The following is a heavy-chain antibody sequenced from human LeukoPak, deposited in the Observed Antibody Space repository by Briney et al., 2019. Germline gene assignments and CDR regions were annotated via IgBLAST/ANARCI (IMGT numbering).Heavy chain of an antibody. V-gene: IGHV4-61*01. Sequence: PSETLSLTCTVSGYSISSGYYWGWIRQPPGKGLEWIGYIYYSGSTNYNPSLKSRVTISVDTSKNQFSLKLSSVTAADTAVYYCARVIGPLEEFFDYWGQGTLVTVSS. CDR2: IYYSGST. CDR3: ARVIGPLEEFFDY. J-gene: IGHJ4*02. CDR1: GYSISSGYY. D-gene: IGHD3-10*01.